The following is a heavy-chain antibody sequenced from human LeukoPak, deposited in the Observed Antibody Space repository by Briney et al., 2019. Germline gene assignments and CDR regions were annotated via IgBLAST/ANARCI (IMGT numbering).Heavy chain of an antibody. D-gene: IGHD4-17*01. CDR3: AKAEDYGDYNGAEYLQH. CDR1: GFTFSSYA. Sequence: GGSLRLSCAASGFTFSSYAISWVRQAPGKGLEWVSVISGSGGSTYYADSVKGRFTVSRDKSKNTLYLQMNSLRAEDTAVYYCAKAEDYGDYNGAEYLQHWGQGTLVTVSS. J-gene: IGHJ1*01. CDR2: ISGSGGST. V-gene: IGHV3-23*01.